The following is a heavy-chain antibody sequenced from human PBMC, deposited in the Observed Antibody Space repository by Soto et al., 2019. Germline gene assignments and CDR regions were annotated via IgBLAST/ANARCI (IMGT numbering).Heavy chain of an antibody. CDR1: GYNFFTYA. J-gene: IGHJ1*01. CDR3: ARVVWFGEVAPFQH. D-gene: IGHD3-10*01. V-gene: IGHV1-18*01. CDR2: ISAYNGTL. Sequence: QVELVQSGAEVKKPGASVKVSCKTSGYNFFTYALSWVRQAPGQGLEWIGWISAYNGTLKYAQKFKDRVTLTTDTSTNAVYMEMRCLRSEDTAVYFCARVVWFGEVAPFQHWGQGTPVTVSS.